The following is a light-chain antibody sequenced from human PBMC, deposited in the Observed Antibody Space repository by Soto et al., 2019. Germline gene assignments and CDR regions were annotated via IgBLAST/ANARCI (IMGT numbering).Light chain of an antibody. Sequence: EIVMTQSPGTLSLSPGERATLSCRASQSVSSRLAWYQQKPGQAPRLLISGASSRATGIPDRFSGSGSGTDFTLTISRLEPEDFALYYSQHYVERSPITFGQGTRLEIK. V-gene: IGKV3-20*01. CDR3: QHYVERSPIT. J-gene: IGKJ5*01. CDR1: QSVSSR. CDR2: GAS.